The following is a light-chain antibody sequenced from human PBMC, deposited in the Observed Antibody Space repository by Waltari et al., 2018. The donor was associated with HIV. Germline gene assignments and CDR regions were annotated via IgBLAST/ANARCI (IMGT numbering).Light chain of an antibody. CDR3: QVWDSITNHPI. V-gene: IGLV3-21*01. CDR2: YDN. CDR1: NIGAIS. Sequence: SYVLTQPPSVSVAPGQTASIACGGDNIGAISVHWYQQKPGQAPLVVIYYDNERPPGIPERCSGSNSGNTATLTITRVEAGDEADYHCQVWDSITNHPIFGGGTKLTVL. J-gene: IGLJ2*01.